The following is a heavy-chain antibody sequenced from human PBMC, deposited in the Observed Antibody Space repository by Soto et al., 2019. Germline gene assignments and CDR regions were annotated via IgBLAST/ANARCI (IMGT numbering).Heavy chain of an antibody. CDR3: AHSKRLRYFDWLNFDY. CDR1: GFSLSTSGVG. J-gene: IGHJ4*02. Sequence: GSGPTLVNPTQTLTLTCTFSGFSLSTSGVGVGWIRQPPGKALEWLALIYWDDDKRYSPSLKSRLTITKDTSKNQVVLTMTNMDXXXXXXYFCAHSKRLRYFDWLNFDYWGQGTLVTVSS. V-gene: IGHV2-5*02. CDR2: IYWDDDK. D-gene: IGHD3-9*01.